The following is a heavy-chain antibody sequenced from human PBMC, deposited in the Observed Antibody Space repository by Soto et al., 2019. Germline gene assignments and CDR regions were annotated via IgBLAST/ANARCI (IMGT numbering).Heavy chain of an antibody. CDR1: GYTFTSYD. Sequence: ASVKVSCKASGYTFTSYDINWVRQATGQGLEWMGWMNPNSGNTGYAQKFQGRVTMTRNTSISTAYMELSSLRSEDTAVYYCARVSVGYCTNGVCFPFDYWGQGTLVTVSS. D-gene: IGHD2-8*01. V-gene: IGHV1-8*01. CDR2: MNPNSGNT. CDR3: ARVSVGYCTNGVCFPFDY. J-gene: IGHJ4*02.